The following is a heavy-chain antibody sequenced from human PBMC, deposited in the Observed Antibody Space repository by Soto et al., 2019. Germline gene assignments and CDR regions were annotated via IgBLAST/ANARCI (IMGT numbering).Heavy chain of an antibody. Sequence: GGSLRLSCAASGFTFSSYAMSWVRQAPGKGLEWVSTFSGSGGTTYYADSVKGRLTISRDNSKNTLYLQMNSLRAEDTAVYYCGKDSSSVPAAFDYWGQGTLVTVSS. V-gene: IGHV3-23*01. CDR3: GKDSSSVPAAFDY. CDR1: GFTFSSYA. D-gene: IGHD2-2*01. J-gene: IGHJ4*02. CDR2: FSGSGGTT.